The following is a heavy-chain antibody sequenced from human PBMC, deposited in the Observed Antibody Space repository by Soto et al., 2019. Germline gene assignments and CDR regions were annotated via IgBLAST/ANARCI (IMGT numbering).Heavy chain of an antibody. CDR1: GISFDDYA. J-gene: IGHJ4*02. CDR2: INWDSGDI. Sequence: PGGSLRLSCVVSGISFDDYAMHWVRQVPGKGLEWVSGINWDSGDIGYADSVKGRFTISRDNAKNSLYLQMNSLKTKDTALYYCAKDTAPGFYDANGHLDYWGQGTPVTVSS. V-gene: IGHV3-9*01. CDR3: AKDTAPGFYDANGHLDY. D-gene: IGHD2-8*01.